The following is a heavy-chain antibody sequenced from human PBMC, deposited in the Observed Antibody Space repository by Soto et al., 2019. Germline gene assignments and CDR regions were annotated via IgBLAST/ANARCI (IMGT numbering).Heavy chain of an antibody. D-gene: IGHD2-15*01. J-gene: IGHJ5*02. CDR1: GFTFSDYY. V-gene: IGHV3-11*06. CDR2: ISSSSSYT. CDR3: ARVPRYCSGGSCYWFGSPPNWFDP. Sequence: QVQLVESGGGLVKPGGSLRLSCAASGFTFSDYYMSWIRQAPGKGLEWVSYISSSSSYTNYADSVKGRFTISRDNAKNSLYLQMNSLRAEDTAVYYCARVPRYCSGGSCYWFGSPPNWFDPWGQGTLVTVSS.